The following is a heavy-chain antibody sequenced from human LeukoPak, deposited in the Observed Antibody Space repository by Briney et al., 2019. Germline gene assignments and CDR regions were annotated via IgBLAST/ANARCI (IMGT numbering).Heavy chain of an antibody. Sequence: GGSLRLSCAASGFTFSSYSMNWDRQAPGKGLEWVSYISSSSSTIYYADSVKGRFTISRDNAKNSLYLQMNSLRDEDTAVYYCARPWNYYYYYVMDVWGQGTTVTVSS. J-gene: IGHJ6*02. CDR2: ISSSSSTI. D-gene: IGHD1-1*01. CDR1: GFTFSSYS. V-gene: IGHV3-48*02. CDR3: ARPWNYYYYYVMDV.